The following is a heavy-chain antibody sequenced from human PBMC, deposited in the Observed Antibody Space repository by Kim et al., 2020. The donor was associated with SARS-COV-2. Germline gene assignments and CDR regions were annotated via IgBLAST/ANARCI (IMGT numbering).Heavy chain of an antibody. J-gene: IGHJ4*02. Sequence: STYYGGSVKGRFTICRDNSKNTLYLQMNSLRGEDTAVYYCAGRTVRYVDYWGQGTLVTVSS. V-gene: IGHV3-66*01. CDR2: ST. D-gene: IGHD3-22*01. CDR3: AGRTVRYVDY.